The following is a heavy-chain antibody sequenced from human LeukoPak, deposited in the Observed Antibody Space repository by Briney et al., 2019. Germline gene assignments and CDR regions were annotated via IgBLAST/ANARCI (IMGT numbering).Heavy chain of an antibody. CDR3: ARGGAMTPAY. CDR2: IYTSGST. D-gene: IGHD4-17*01. J-gene: IGHJ4*02. Sequence: SETLSLTCTVSGGSISSGSYYWSWIRQPAGKGLEWIGRIYTSGSTNYNPSLKSRVTISVDTSKNQFSLKLSSVTAADTSVYYCARGGAMTPAYWGQGTLVTVSS. V-gene: IGHV4-61*02. CDR1: GGSISSGSYY.